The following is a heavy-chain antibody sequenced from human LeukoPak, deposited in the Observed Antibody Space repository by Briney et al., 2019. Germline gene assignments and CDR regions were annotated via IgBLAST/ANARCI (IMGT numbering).Heavy chain of an antibody. CDR1: GGSISSSSYY. V-gene: IGHV4-39*07. J-gene: IGHJ6*03. CDR3: AREMPHSVCSSTSCSRGYYYYMDV. CDR2: IYYSGST. D-gene: IGHD2-2*01. Sequence: ASETLSLTCTVSGGSISSSSYYWGWIRQPPGKGLEWIGSIYYSGSTYYNPSLKSRVTISVDTSKNQFSLKLSSVTAADTAVYYCAREMPHSVCSSTSCSRGYYYYMDVWGKGTTVTVSS.